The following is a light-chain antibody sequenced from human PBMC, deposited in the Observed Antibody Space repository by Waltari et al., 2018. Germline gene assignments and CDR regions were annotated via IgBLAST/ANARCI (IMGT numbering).Light chain of an antibody. CDR1: TANNGQSH. CDR3: ATWDVTLNGVV. J-gene: IGLJ3*02. Sequence: QSVLTQPPAASGTPGQTVTIACSGNTANNGQSHGSWYQQVPGTAPKLLIYKNDERPSGVPGRFSGSKSGTSASLAISGLQSDDDSDYFCATWDVTLNGVVFGGGTRLTVL. V-gene: IGLV1-44*01. CDR2: KND.